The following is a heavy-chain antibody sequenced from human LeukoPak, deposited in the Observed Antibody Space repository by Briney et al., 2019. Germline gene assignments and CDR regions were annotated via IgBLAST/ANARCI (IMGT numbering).Heavy chain of an antibody. V-gene: IGHV4-59*12. CDR3: ARAGVGSGSYYPRAFDY. Sequence: PSETLSLTCTVSGSSISSYYWGWIRQPPGKGLEWIGYIYYSGSTNYNPSLKSRVTISVDRSKNQFSLKLSSVTAADTAVYYCARAGVGSGSYYPRAFDYWGQGTLVTVSS. D-gene: IGHD3-10*01. CDR1: GSSISSYY. J-gene: IGHJ4*02. CDR2: IYYSGST.